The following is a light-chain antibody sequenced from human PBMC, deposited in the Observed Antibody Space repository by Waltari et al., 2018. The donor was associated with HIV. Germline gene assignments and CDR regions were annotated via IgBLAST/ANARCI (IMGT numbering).Light chain of an antibody. CDR2: DAS. J-gene: IGKJ5*01. Sequence: EIVMTQSPATLSVSPGERATLSCMASQRVSSNLAWYQQIPGHAPRLLIYDASTRATGSPARFSGSGSGTEFTLTISSLQSEDFAIYYCQHYNDWPITFGQGTRLEIK. V-gene: IGKV3-15*01. CDR3: QHYNDWPIT. CDR1: QRVSSN.